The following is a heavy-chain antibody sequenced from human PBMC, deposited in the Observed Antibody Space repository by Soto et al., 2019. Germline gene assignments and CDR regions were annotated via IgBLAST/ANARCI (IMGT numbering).Heavy chain of an antibody. CDR1: GFTFSSYG. V-gene: IGHV3-30*18. D-gene: IGHD6-19*01. J-gene: IGHJ4*02. CDR2: ISYDGSNK. Sequence: GGSLRLSCAASGFTFSSYGMHWVRQAPGKGLEWVAVISYDGSNKYYADSVKGRFTISRDNSKNTLYLQMNSLRAEDTAVYYCAKVRCSSGWYAGLFDYWGQGTLVTVSS. CDR3: AKVRCSSGWYAGLFDY.